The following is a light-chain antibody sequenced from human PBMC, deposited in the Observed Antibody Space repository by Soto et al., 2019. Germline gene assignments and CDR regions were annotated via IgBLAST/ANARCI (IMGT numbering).Light chain of an antibody. CDR3: CSYAGSYTYV. Sequence: QSVLTRPRSVSGSPGQSVTISCTGTSSDVGGYNYVSWYQQRPGKAPKPMIYDVTKRPSGVPDRFSGSKSGNTASLTISGLQAEDEADYYCCSYAGSYTYVFGTGTKVTVL. CDR1: SSDVGGYNY. V-gene: IGLV2-11*01. J-gene: IGLJ1*01. CDR2: DVT.